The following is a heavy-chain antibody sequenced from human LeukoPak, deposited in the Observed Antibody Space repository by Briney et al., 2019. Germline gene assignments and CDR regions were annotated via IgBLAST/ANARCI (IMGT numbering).Heavy chain of an antibody. CDR3: ARASPGANYYYYYYMDV. CDR2: IIPIFGTA. V-gene: IGHV1-69*05. Sequence: SVKVSCKASGGTFSSYAISWVRQAPGQGLEWMGGIIPIFGTANYAQKFQGRVTITTDESTSTAYMELSSLRSEDTAVYYCARASPGANYYYYYYMDVWGKGTTVTVSS. D-gene: IGHD3-10*01. J-gene: IGHJ6*03. CDR1: GGTFSSYA.